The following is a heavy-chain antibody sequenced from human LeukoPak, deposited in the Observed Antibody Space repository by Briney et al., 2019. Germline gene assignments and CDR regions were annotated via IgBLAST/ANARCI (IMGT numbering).Heavy chain of an antibody. J-gene: IGHJ4*02. Sequence: ASVKVSCKASRYTFTSYYMHWVRQAPGQGLEWMGIINPSGGSTSYAQKSQGRVTMTRDTSTSTVYMELSSLRSEDTAVYYCAREVAAAGLFDYWGQGTLVTVSS. D-gene: IGHD6-13*01. CDR1: RYTFTSYY. V-gene: IGHV1-46*01. CDR2: INPSGGST. CDR3: AREVAAAGLFDY.